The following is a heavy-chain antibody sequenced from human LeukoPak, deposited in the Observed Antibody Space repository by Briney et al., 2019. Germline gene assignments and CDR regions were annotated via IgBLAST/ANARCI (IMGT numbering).Heavy chain of an antibody. CDR2: IRYDGSNK. CDR3: AKIGSGSYYKVLDP. J-gene: IGHJ5*02. V-gene: IGHV3-30*02. Sequence: QAGGSLRLSCAASGFTFSSYGMHWVRQAPGKGLEWVAFIRYDGSNKYYADSVKGRFTISRDNSKNTLYLQMNSLRAEDTAVYYCAKIGSGSYYKVLDPWGQGTLVTVSS. CDR1: GFTFSSYG. D-gene: IGHD3-10*01.